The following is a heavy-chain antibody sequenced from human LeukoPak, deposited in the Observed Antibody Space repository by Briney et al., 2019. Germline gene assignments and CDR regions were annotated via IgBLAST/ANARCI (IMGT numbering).Heavy chain of an antibody. J-gene: IGHJ5*02. CDR2: IYSGGST. CDR1: GFTVSSNY. D-gene: IGHD4-17*01. V-gene: IGHV3-53*01. CDR3: ARGNYGDYPPFFDP. Sequence: PGGSLRLSCAASGFTVSSNYMSWVRQAPGKGLKWVSVIYSGGSTYYADSVKGRFTISRDNSKNTLYLQMNSLRAEDTAVYYCARGNYGDYPPFFDPWGQGTLVTVSS.